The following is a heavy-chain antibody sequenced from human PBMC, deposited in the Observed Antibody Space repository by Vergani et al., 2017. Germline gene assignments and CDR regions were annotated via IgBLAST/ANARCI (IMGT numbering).Heavy chain of an antibody. CDR3: AILYGRDSSGSKYFYY. CDR1: GYSFTNYW. D-gene: IGHD3-22*01. CDR2: IHPADSDT. V-gene: IGHV5-51*03. Sequence: EVQLVQSGAEVKKPGESLKISCQISGYSFTNYWIGWVRQMPGKGLEWMGIIHPADSDTRYSPSFQGQVTISVDKSISTAYLQRSSLRASDSAMYYCAILYGRDSSGSKYFYYWGQGTLVTVAS. J-gene: IGHJ4*02.